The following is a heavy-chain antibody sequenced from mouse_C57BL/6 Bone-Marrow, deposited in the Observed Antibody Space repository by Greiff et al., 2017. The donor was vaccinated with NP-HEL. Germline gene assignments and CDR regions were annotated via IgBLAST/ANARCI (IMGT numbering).Heavy chain of an antibody. Sequence: VKLMESGPGLVQPSQSLSITCTVSGFSLTSYGVHWVRQSPRKGLEWLGVIWSGGSTDYNAAFISRLSISKDNSKSQVFFKMNSLQADDTAIYYCASYGSSYFWYFDVWGTGTTVTVSS. D-gene: IGHD1-1*01. CDR2: IWSGGST. V-gene: IGHV2-2*01. CDR1: GFSLTSYG. CDR3: ASYGSSYFWYFDV. J-gene: IGHJ1*03.